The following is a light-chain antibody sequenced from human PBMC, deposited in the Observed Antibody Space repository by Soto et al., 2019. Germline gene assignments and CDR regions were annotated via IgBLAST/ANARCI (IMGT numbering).Light chain of an antibody. CDR3: SSYTGSSTVV. CDR2: DVS. J-gene: IGLJ2*01. Sequence: QSVLTQPASVSGSPGQSITISCTGTSSDVGGYDYVSWFQQHPGKAPKLMIYDVSNRPSGVSHRFTGSKSGNTASLTISGLQSEDEADYYCSSYTGSSTVVLGGGTKLTVL. V-gene: IGLV2-14*01. CDR1: SSDVGGYDY.